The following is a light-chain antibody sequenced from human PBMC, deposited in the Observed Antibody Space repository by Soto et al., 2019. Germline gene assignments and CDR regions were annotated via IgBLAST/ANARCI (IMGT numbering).Light chain of an antibody. J-gene: IGLJ1*01. CDR1: SSDVGGYEY. V-gene: IGLV2-14*01. CDR3: ASITRSRPSV. Sequence: QSVLSQPASVSGSPGQSITISCTGTSSDVGGYEYVSWYQHQPDKAPKLIIYDVTNRPSGVSTRFSGSKSGNTASLTISGIQTEDEDDYYCASITRSRPSVLGHGTKATVL. CDR2: DVT.